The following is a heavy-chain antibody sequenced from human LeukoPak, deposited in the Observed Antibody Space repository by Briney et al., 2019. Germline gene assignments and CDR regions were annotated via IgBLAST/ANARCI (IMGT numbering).Heavy chain of an antibody. CDR2: ISGSGGST. J-gene: IGHJ3*02. CDR1: GFTFSSYG. CDR3: AKFDWLFLGNAFDI. V-gene: IGHV3-23*01. D-gene: IGHD3-9*01. Sequence: GGTLRLSCAASGFTFSSYGMSWVRQAPGKGLEWVSAISGSGGSTYYADSVKGRFTISRDNSKNTLYLQMNSLRAEDTAVYYCAKFDWLFLGNAFDIWGQGTMVTVSS.